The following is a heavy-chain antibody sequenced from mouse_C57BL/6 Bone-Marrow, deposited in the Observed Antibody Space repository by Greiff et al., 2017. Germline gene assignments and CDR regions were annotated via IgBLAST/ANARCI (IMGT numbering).Heavy chain of an antibody. D-gene: IGHD2-3*01. CDR3: ASDTGWSFAY. V-gene: IGHV1-81*01. J-gene: IGHJ3*01. CDR2: IYPRSGNT. CDR1: GYTFTSYG. Sequence: QVQLQQSGAELARPGASVKLSCKASGYTFTSYGISWVKQRTGQGLEWIGEIYPRSGNTYYNEKFKGTATLTADKSSSTAYMELRSLTSEDAAVYFCASDTGWSFAYWGQGTMGTVSA.